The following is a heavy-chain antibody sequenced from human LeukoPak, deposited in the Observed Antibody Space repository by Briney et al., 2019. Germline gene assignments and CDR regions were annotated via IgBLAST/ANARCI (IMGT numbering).Heavy chain of an antibody. D-gene: IGHD3-22*01. CDR1: GFTFSSYA. CDR2: ISGSGGST. J-gene: IGHJ3*02. CDR3: AKVISSGYYAIDAFDI. V-gene: IGHV3-23*01. Sequence: GGSLRLSCAASGFTFSSYAMSWVRQAPGKGLEWVSAISGSGGSTYYADSVKGRFTISRDNSKNTLYLQMNSLRAEDTAVYYCAKVISSGYYAIDAFDIWGQGTMVTVSS.